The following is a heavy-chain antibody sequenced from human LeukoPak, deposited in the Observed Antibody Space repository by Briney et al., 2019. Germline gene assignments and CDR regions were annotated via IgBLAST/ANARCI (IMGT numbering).Heavy chain of an antibody. CDR2: ISASNGNT. D-gene: IGHD2-2*01. J-gene: IGHJ4*02. CDR3: ARDRNIVVVPAAPPGY. Sequence: ASVKVSCKASGYTFTSYGISWVRQAPGQGLEWMGWISASNGNTNYVQKLQGRVTMTTDTSTSTAYMELRSLRSDDTAVYYCARDRNIVVVPAAPPGYWGQGTLVTVSS. CDR1: GYTFTSYG. V-gene: IGHV1-18*01.